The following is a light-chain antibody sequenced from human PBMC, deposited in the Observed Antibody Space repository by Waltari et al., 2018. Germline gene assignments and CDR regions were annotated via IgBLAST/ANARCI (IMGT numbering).Light chain of an antibody. CDR3: APWDDSLSGPGV. CDR2: SNN. V-gene: IGLV1-47*02. J-gene: IGLJ3*02. CDR1: RSNHGNNL. Sequence: QSVLTLPPSAAGPAGPTGTTTPCVSRSNHGNNLGYSLQQPPGTAPKLLSYSNNQRPSGVPDRFSGSKSGTSASLAISGLRSEDEADYYCAPWDDSLSGPGVFGGGTKLTVL.